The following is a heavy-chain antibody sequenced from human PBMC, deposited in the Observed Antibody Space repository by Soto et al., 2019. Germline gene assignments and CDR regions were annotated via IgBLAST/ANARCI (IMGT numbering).Heavy chain of an antibody. D-gene: IGHD1-7*01. V-gene: IGHV1-46*03. Sequence: ASVKVSCKASGYTFTGYYMHWVRQAPGQGLEWMGRINPSGGSTSYAQRFQGRVTMTRDTSTSTVYMELSSLRSEDTAVYYCARDRGDWNLNYYMDVWGKGTTVTVSS. CDR1: GYTFTGYY. CDR2: INPSGGST. J-gene: IGHJ6*03. CDR3: ARDRGDWNLNYYMDV.